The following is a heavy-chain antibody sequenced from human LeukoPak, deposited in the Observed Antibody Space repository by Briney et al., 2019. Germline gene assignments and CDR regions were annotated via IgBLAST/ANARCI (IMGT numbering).Heavy chain of an antibody. J-gene: IGHJ4*02. CDR2: ISYDGSNK. V-gene: IGHV3-30*04. CDR1: GFAFSSYA. D-gene: IGHD3-3*01. Sequence: GGSLRLSCAASGFAFSSYAMHWVRQAPGKGLEWVAVISYDGSNKYYADSVKGRFTISRDNSKNTLYLQMNSLRAEDTAVYYCARDPALRFLEWLYLDYWGQGTLVTVSS. CDR3: ARDPALRFLEWLYLDY.